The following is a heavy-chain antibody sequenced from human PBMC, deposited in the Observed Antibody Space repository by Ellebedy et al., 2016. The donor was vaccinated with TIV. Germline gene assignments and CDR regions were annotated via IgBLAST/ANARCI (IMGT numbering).Heavy chain of an antibody. D-gene: IGHD6-13*01. J-gene: IGHJ3*02. CDR3: AREVNIASETDAFDI. V-gene: IGHV4-38-2*02. Sequence: MPSETLSLTCSVSGSSISSGYYWGWIRQPPGRGLEWIGSMYHSGSTYYSPSLKSLVTISVDTSKSQFSLKVTSVTAADTAVYYCAREVNIASETDAFDIWGQGTLLTVSS. CDR1: GSSISSGYY. CDR2: MYHSGST.